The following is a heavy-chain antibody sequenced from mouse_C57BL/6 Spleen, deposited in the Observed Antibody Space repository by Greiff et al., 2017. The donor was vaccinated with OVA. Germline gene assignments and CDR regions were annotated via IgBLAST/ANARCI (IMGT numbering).Heavy chain of an antibody. CDR3: ARWDSNYSMDY. V-gene: IGHV1-4*01. CDR1: GYTFTSYT. Sequence: QVHVKQSGAELARPGASVKMSCKASGYTFTSYTMHWVKQRPGQGLEWIGYINPSSGYTKYNQKFKDKATLTADKSSSTAYMQLSSLTSEDSAVYYCARWDSNYSMDYWGQGTSVTVSS. J-gene: IGHJ4*01. CDR2: INPSSGYT. D-gene: IGHD2-5*01.